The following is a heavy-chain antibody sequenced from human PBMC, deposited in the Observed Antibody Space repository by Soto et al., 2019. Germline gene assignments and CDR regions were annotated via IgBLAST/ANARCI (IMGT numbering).Heavy chain of an antibody. D-gene: IGHD2-15*01. V-gene: IGHV1-69*13. J-gene: IGHJ4*02. CDR2: IIPIFGTA. CDR1: GGTFSSYA. Sequence: SVKVSCKASGGTFSSYAISWVRQAPGQGLEWMGGIIPIFGTANYAQKFQGRVTITADESTSTAYMELSSLRSEDTAVYYCAREYDCSGGSCYSFYDYWGQGTLVTVSS. CDR3: AREYDCSGGSCYSFYDY.